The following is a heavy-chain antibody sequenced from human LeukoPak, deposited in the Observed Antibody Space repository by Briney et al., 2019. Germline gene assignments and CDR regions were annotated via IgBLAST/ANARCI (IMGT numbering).Heavy chain of an antibody. J-gene: IGHJ4*02. V-gene: IGHV3-23*01. Sequence: PGGSLRLSCAASGFTFSSYAMSWVRQAPGKELEWVSAISGSGGSTYYADSVKGRFTISRDNSKNTLYLQMNSLRAEDTAVYYCAKDQLSPIVVVVAATYWGQGTLVTVSS. D-gene: IGHD2-15*01. CDR1: GFTFSSYA. CDR3: AKDQLSPIVVVVAATY. CDR2: ISGSGGST.